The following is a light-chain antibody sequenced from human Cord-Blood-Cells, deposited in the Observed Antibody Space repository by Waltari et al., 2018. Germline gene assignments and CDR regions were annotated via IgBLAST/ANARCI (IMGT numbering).Light chain of an antibody. Sequence: QSALTQPASVSGSPGQSITISCTGTSSDVGGYNYVSWYQQHPGKSPKLIFYYVSNRPSGVSNRFADSTSGNTASLTSSGLQAEDEADYYCSSYTSSSTRVFGGGTKLTVL. CDR2: YVS. CDR3: SSYTSSSTRV. V-gene: IGLV2-14*03. CDR1: SSDVGGYNY. J-gene: IGLJ3*02.